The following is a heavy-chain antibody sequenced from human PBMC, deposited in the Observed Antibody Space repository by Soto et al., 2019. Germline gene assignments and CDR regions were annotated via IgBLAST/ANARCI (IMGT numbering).Heavy chain of an antibody. Sequence: AGGSLRLSCTASGFTFGDYAMSWVRQAPGKGLEWVGFIRSKAYGGTTEYAASVKGRFTISRDDSKSIAYLQMNSLKTEDTAVYYCATTYVDTAMVFPFDYWGQGTLVTVSS. CDR3: ATTYVDTAMVFPFDY. V-gene: IGHV3-49*04. J-gene: IGHJ4*02. CDR1: GFTFGDYA. D-gene: IGHD5-18*01. CDR2: IRSKAYGGTT.